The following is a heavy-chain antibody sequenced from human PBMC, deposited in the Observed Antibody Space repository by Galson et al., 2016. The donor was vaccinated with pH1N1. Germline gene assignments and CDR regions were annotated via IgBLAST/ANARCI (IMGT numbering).Heavy chain of an antibody. CDR1: GFIFSDYW. J-gene: IGHJ4*02. V-gene: IGHV3-7*01. CDR2: IRQDGSEK. D-gene: IGHD3-9*01. Sequence: SLRLSCAASGFIFSDYWMHWVRQAPGKGLEWVANIRQDGSEKYYVDSVKGRFTISRDNAKNSLYLQMNSLRAEDTAVYYCAKDRGRQYFDWLSLDSWGQGTLVTVSS. CDR3: AKDRGRQYFDWLSLDS.